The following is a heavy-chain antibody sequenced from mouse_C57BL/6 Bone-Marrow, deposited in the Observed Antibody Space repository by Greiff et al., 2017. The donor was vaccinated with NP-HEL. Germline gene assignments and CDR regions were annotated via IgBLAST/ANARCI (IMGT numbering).Heavy chain of an antibody. D-gene: IGHD2-1*01. J-gene: IGHJ1*03. CDR3: ARFPYGNYGYFDV. Sequence: VQLQQSGPELVKPGASVKISCKASGYTFTDYYMNWVKQSHGKSLEWIGDINPNNGGTSYNQKFKGKATLTVDKSSSTAYMELRSLTSEDSAVYYCARFPYGNYGYFDVWGTGTTVTVSS. CDR2: INPNNGGT. V-gene: IGHV1-26*01. CDR1: GYTFTDYY.